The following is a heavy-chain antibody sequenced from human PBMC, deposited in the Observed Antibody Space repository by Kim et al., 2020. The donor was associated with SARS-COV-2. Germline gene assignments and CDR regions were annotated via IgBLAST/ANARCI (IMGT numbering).Heavy chain of an antibody. V-gene: IGHV4-34*01. D-gene: IGHD2-15*01. CDR3: ARGTVVVADQDWFDP. Sequence: SETLSLTCAVYGGSFSGYYWSWIRQPPGKGLEWIGEINHSGSTNYNPSLKSRVTISVDTSKNQFSLKLSSVTAADTAVYYCARGTVVVADQDWFDPWGQGTLVTVSS. CDR2: INHSGST. CDR1: GGSFSGYY. J-gene: IGHJ5*02.